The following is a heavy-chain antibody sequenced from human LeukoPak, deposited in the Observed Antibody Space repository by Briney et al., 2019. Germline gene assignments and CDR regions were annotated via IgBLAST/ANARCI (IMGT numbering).Heavy chain of an antibody. CDR3: TRENWGPDY. D-gene: IGHD7-27*01. V-gene: IGHV3-7*01. J-gene: IGHJ4*02. Sequence: PGGSLRLSCAASGFTFNKYWMTWVRQAPGKGLEWLANIKQDGSDKHYVNSVKGRFTISRDNAKNSVYLQLSSLRDEDTAIYYCTRENWGPDYWGQGTLVTVSS. CDR2: IKQDGSDK. CDR1: GFTFNKYW.